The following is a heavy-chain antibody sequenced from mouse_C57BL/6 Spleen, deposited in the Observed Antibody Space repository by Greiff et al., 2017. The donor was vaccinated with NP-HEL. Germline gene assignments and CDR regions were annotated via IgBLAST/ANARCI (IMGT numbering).Heavy chain of an antibody. V-gene: IGHV1-55*01. D-gene: IGHD1-1*01. CDR3: ARWYYYYGSSYVYFDY. J-gene: IGHJ2*01. CDR2: IYPGSGST. CDR1: GYTFTSYW. Sequence: VQLQQPGAELVKPGASVKMSCKASGYTFTSYWITWVKQRPGQGLEWIGDIYPGSGSTNYNEKFKSKATLTVDTSSSTAYMQLSSLTSEDSAVYYCARWYYYYGSSYVYFDYWGQGTTLTVSS.